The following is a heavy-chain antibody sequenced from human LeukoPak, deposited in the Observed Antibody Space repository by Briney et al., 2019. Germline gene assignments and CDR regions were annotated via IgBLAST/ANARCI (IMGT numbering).Heavy chain of an antibody. Sequence: SVKVSCKASGGTFSSYAISWVRQAPGQGLEWMGRIIPIFGTANYAQKFQGRVTMTRNTSISTAYMELSSLRSEDTAVYYCARNKDYYDSSGSNVWGQGTLVTVSS. D-gene: IGHD3-22*01. V-gene: IGHV1-69*05. CDR1: GGTFSSYA. CDR2: IIPIFGTA. J-gene: IGHJ4*02. CDR3: ARNKDYYDSSGSNV.